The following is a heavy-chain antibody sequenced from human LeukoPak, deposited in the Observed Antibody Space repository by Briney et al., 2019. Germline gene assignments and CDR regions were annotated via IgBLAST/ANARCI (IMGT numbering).Heavy chain of an antibody. J-gene: IGHJ5*02. CDR3: VRDQGTWWFDP. CDR1: GASISTYY. Sequence: PSETLSLTCTVSGASISTYYWSWIRQPPGKGLEWIGYIYHSGSTNYSPSLKSRVTISIDTSKNQFSLKLRSVTAADTAVYYCVRDQGTWWFDPWGQGTLVTVSS. CDR2: IYHSGST. D-gene: IGHD1-1*01. V-gene: IGHV4-59*01.